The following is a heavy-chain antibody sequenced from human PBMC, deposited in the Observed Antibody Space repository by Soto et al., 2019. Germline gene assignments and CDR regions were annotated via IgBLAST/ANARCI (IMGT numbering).Heavy chain of an antibody. CDR3: AGDGDYFSLHF. CDR1: GGTFSSYP. Sequence: QVPLMQSGTEVKKPGSSVKVSCKASGGTFSSYPISWVRQAPGQGLEWMGRIIPILGLPNYGQKFQGRVTISADISTSTAYLELSNLGSQDTAVYYCAGDGDYFSLHFWGQGTMVAVSS. J-gene: IGHJ3*01. V-gene: IGHV1-69*04. D-gene: IGHD4-17*01. CDR2: IIPILGLP.